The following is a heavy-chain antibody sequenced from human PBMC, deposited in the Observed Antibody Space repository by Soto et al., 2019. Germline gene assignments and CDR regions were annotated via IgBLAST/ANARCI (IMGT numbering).Heavy chain of an antibody. V-gene: IGHV1-46*02. J-gene: IGHJ1*01. D-gene: IGHD2-15*01. CDR3: ARDHSAANAVLDH. CDR1: RDTFNNDE. CDR2: INPSARSA. Sequence: SVKVWCKTSRDTFNNDELDWVRRAPGQGLEWVGMINPSARSASYAQKLRGRLTMDRDTSTTTVYMELSRLTFEDTAVYFCARDHSAANAVLDHWGQGTLVTFSS.